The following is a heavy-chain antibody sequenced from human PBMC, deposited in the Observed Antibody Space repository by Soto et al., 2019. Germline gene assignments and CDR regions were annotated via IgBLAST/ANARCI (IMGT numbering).Heavy chain of an antibody. V-gene: IGHV3-23*01. CDR3: AKVGLFRNGYMGVVRGDY. J-gene: IGHJ4*02. CDR1: GFTFGSYA. Sequence: EVQLLESGGGLVQPGGSLRLSCTASGFTFGSYAMSWVRQAPGKGLEWVSGLTDGGGSKFYADSVQGRFTISRDNSKNTLYLQMSSLPAEDTAIYYCAKVGLFRNGYMGVVRGDYWGPGTLVTVSA. D-gene: IGHD2-2*02. CDR2: LTDGGGSK.